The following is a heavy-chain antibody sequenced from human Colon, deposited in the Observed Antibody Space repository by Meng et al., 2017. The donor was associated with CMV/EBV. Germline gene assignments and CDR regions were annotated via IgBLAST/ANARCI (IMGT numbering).Heavy chain of an antibody. CDR1: GFSFSESG. CDR3: SNGLLGVQGH. V-gene: IGHV3-30*02. Sequence: VQLWESGGGVVQPGGSLRLSCGASGFSFSESGIHWLRQAPGKGLEWVSFIDTTNHYYADSVKGRFTISRDDSKRMVYLQMNNLKTEDTAMYFCSNGLLGVQGHWGQGTLVTVSS. D-gene: IGHD3-3*01. CDR2: IDTTNH. J-gene: IGHJ4*02.